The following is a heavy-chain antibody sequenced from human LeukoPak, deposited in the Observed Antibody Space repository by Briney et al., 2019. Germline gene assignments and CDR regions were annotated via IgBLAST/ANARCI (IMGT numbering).Heavy chain of an antibody. CDR1: GFTFNDYY. J-gene: IGHJ3*02. V-gene: IGHV3-11*04. D-gene: IGHD1-26*01. CDR2: ISSSSSTI. CDR3: ARDRRVGASNGAFDI. Sequence: PGGSLRLSCAASGFTFNDYYMSWIRQAPGKGLEWVSYISSSSSTIYYADSVKGRFTISRDNAKNSLYLQMNRLRAEDTAVYYCARDRRVGASNGAFDIWGQGTMVTVSS.